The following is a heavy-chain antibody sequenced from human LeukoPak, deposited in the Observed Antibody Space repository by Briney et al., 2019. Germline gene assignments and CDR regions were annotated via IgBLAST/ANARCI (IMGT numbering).Heavy chain of an antibody. CDR3: ARDKEVVGATDFDY. CDR2: INAGNGNT. J-gene: IGHJ4*02. V-gene: IGHV1-3*01. CDR1: GYTFTSYA. Sequence: ASVKVSCKASGYTFTSYAMHWVRQAPGQRLEWMGWINAGNGNTKYSQKFQGRVTITRDTSASTAYMELSSLRSEDTAVYYCARDKEVVGATDFDYWGQGTLVTVSS. D-gene: IGHD1-26*01.